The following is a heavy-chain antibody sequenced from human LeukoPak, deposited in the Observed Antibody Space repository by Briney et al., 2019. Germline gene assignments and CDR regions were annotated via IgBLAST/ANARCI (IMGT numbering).Heavy chain of an antibody. Sequence: ASVKVSCKASGGTFSSYAISWVRQAPGQGLEWMGGIIPIFGTANYAQKFQGRVTITTDESTSTAYMELSSLRSEDTAVYYCARAKTMWGYYYFYMDVWGKGTAVTVSS. CDR3: ARAKTMWGYYYFYMDV. CDR1: GGTFSSYA. J-gene: IGHJ6*03. CDR2: IIPIFGTA. V-gene: IGHV1-69*05. D-gene: IGHD7-27*01.